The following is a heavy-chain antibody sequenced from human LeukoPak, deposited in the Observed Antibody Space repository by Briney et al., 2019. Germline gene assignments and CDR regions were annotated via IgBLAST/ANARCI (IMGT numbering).Heavy chain of an antibody. CDR2: INPSGGST. J-gene: IGHJ5*02. Sequence: ASVKVSCKASGYTFTSYYMHWVRQAPGQGLEWMGIINPSGGSTSYAQKFQGRVTMTRDTSTSTVYMELSSLRSEDTAVYYGARTRPYSYGLTPNWFDPWGQGTLVTVSS. V-gene: IGHV1-46*01. D-gene: IGHD5-18*01. CDR1: GYTFTSYY. CDR3: ARTRPYSYGLTPNWFDP.